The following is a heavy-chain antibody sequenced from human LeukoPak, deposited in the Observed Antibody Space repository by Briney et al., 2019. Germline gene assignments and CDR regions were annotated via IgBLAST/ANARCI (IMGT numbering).Heavy chain of an antibody. Sequence: GGSLRLSCAASGFTFDDYAMHWVRQAPGKGLEWVSLISGDGGSTYYADSVKGRFTISRDNSKNSLYLQMNSLRTEDTALYYCAKDRDGYSGYDLGEIDYWGQGTLVTVSS. CDR2: ISGDGGST. CDR3: AKDRDGYSGYDLGEIDY. V-gene: IGHV3-43*02. J-gene: IGHJ4*02. CDR1: GFTFDDYA. D-gene: IGHD5-12*01.